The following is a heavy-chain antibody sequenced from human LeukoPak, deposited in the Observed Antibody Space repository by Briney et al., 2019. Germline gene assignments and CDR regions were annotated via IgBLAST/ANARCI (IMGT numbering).Heavy chain of an antibody. J-gene: IGHJ4*02. CDR1: GFTFSSYW. Sequence: GGSLRLSCAASGFTFSSYWMSWVRQAPGKGLEWVANIKQDGSEKYYVDSVKGRFTISRDNSKNTLYLQMNSLRAEDTAVYYCAREGIYYDSSGYYREAYFDYWGQGTLVTVSS. CDR3: AREGIYYDSSGYYREAYFDY. V-gene: IGHV3-7*01. CDR2: IKQDGSEK. D-gene: IGHD3-22*01.